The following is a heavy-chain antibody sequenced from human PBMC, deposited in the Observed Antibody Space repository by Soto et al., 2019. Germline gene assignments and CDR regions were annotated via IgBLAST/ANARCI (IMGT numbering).Heavy chain of an antibody. CDR2: ISYDGSNK. CDR1: GFTFSSYA. CDR3: ARDPRIVVVTAAAFDI. J-gene: IGHJ3*02. V-gene: IGHV3-30-3*01. Sequence: QVQLVESGGGVVQPGRSLRLSCAASGFTFSSYAMHWVRQAPGKGLEWVAVISYDGSNKYYADSVKGRFTISRDNXKXXLYLQMNSLRAEDTAVYYCARDPRIVVVTAAAFDIWGQGTMVTVSS. D-gene: IGHD2-21*02.